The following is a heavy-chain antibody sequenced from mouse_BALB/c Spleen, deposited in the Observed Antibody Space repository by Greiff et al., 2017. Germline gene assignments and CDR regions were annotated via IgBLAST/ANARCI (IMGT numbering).Heavy chain of an antibody. CDR1: GFSLTSYG. CDR2: IWSGGST. Sequence: QVQLQQSGPGLVQPSQSLSITCTVSGFSLTSYGVNWVRQSPGKGLEWLGVIWSGGSTDYNAAFISRLSISKDNSKSQVFFKMNSLQADDTAIYYCARKRRNYGSSYDAMDYWGQGTSVTVSS. D-gene: IGHD1-1*01. J-gene: IGHJ4*01. V-gene: IGHV2-4-1*01. CDR3: ARKRRNYGSSYDAMDY.